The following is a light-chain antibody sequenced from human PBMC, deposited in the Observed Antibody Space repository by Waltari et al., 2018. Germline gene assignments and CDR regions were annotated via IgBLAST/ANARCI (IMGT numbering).Light chain of an antibody. CDR3: AAWDDSLNGHWV. CDR1: SPNIGNTA. CDR2: RNT. J-gene: IGLJ3*02. Sequence: QSVLTQPPPASGTPGQRVPISCSGSSPNIGNTARNWYQQPPGKAPKLLLYRNTQRPSGVPDRFSGSKSRTSVSLAISGLQSEDEADYYCAAWDDSLNGHWVFGGGTKLTVL. V-gene: IGLV1-44*01.